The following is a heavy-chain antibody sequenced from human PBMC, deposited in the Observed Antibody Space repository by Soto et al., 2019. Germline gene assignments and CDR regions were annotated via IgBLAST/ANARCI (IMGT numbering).Heavy chain of an antibody. V-gene: IGHV3-23*01. Sequence: GALRLSWEASGVTCISYASSWVRQAPGKGLEWVSAISGSGGSTYYADSVKGRFTISRDNSKNTLFLQMNSLRAEDTAVYYCAKVISHYYDSSGYYPLGYWGQGTLVTVSS. CDR2: ISGSGGST. J-gene: IGHJ4*02. CDR3: AKVISHYYDSSGYYPLGY. D-gene: IGHD3-22*01. CDR1: GVTCISYA.